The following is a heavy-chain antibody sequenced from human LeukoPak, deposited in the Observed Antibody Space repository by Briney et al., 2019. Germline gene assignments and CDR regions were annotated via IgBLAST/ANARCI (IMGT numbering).Heavy chain of an antibody. D-gene: IGHD1-26*01. CDR3: AKTLVGATAYFDS. J-gene: IGHJ4*02. CDR2: ISGSGGST. CDR1: GFTFSSYA. Sequence: GGSLRLSCAASGFTFSSYAMSWVRQAPGRGLEWVSSISGSGGSTYYADSVKGRFIISRDNSKNAVNLQMNSLRAEDTALYYCAKTLVGATAYFDSWGQGTLVTVSS. V-gene: IGHV3-23*01.